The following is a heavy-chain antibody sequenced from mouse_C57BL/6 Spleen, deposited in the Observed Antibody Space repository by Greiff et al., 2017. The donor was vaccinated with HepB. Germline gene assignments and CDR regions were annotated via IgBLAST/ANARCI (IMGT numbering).Heavy chain of an antibody. V-gene: IGHV1-18*01. D-gene: IGHD2-5*01. J-gene: IGHJ1*03. CDR2: INPNNGGT. Sequence: EVQPQQSGPELVKPGASVKIPCKASGYTFTDYNMDWVKQSHGKSLEWIGDINPNNGGTIYNQKFKGKATLTVDKSSSTAYMELRSLTSEDTAVYYCARKLYSNWYFDVWGTGTTVTVSS. CDR1: GYTFTDYN. CDR3: ARKLYSNWYFDV.